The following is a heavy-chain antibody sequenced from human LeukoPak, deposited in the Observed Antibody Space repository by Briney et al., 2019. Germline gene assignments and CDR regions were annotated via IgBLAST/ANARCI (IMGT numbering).Heavy chain of an antibody. CDR3: ARDWEYSGWYRNDAFDI. CDR1: GGSFSGYY. Sequence: TPSETLSLTCAVYGGSFSGYYWSWIRQPPGKGLEWIGEINHSGSTNYNPSLKSRVTISVDTSKNQFSLKLSSVTAADTAVYYCARDWEYSGWYRNDAFDIWGQGTMVTVSS. V-gene: IGHV4-34*01. CDR2: INHSGST. J-gene: IGHJ3*02. D-gene: IGHD6-19*01.